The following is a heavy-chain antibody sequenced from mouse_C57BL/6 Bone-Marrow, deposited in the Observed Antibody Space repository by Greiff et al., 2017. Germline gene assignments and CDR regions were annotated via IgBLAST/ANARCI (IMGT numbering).Heavy chain of an antibody. V-gene: IGHV2-9-1*01. CDR1: GFSLTSYA. Sequence: VQLQESGPGLVAPSQSLSITCTVSGFSLTSYAISWVRQPPGKGLEWLGVLWTGGGTNYNSALKSRLSISKDNSKSQVFLKMNSLQTDDTARYYCASSYYSNPGGFAYWGQGTLVTVSA. D-gene: IGHD2-5*01. J-gene: IGHJ3*01. CDR2: LWTGGGT. CDR3: ASSYYSNPGGFAY.